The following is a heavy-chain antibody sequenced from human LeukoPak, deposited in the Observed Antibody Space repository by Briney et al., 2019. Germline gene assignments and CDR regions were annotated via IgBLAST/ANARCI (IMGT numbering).Heavy chain of an antibody. CDR3: ARGGGGHHDDDFDY. Sequence: ASVKVSCKASGYTYTSYDINWVRQATGQGLEWMGWMNPNRGNTGYAQKFQGRVTMTRNTSISTAYMELSSLRSEDTAVYYCARGGGGHHDDDFDYWGQGTLVTVSS. D-gene: IGHD1-1*01. CDR1: GYTYTSYD. CDR2: MNPNRGNT. J-gene: IGHJ4*02. V-gene: IGHV1-8*01.